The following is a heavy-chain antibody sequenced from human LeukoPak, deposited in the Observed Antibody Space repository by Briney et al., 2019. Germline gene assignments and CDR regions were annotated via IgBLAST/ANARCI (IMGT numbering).Heavy chain of an antibody. Sequence: SETLSLTCTVSGGSISSYYWSWIRQPPGKGLEWIGYIYYSGSTNYNPSLKSRVTISVDTSKNQFSLKLSSVTAADTAVYYCARGESDYGDYGGYYYYYMDVWGKGTTVTISS. V-gene: IGHV4-59*01. D-gene: IGHD4-17*01. J-gene: IGHJ6*03. CDR1: GGSISSYY. CDR3: ARGESDYGDYGGYYYYYMDV. CDR2: IYYSGST.